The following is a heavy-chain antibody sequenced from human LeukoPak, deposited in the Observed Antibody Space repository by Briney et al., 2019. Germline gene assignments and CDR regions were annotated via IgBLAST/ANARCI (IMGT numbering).Heavy chain of an antibody. J-gene: IGHJ4*02. Sequence: ASVKVSCEASGYTFTGYYMHWVRQAPGQGLEWMGWINPNSGGTNYAQKFQGRVTMTRDTSISTAYMELSRLRSDDTAVYYCARGGPITMVRGVIITPDYWGQGTLVTVSS. CDR2: INPNSGGT. CDR3: ARGGPITMVRGVIITPDY. CDR1: GYTFTGYY. D-gene: IGHD3-10*01. V-gene: IGHV1-2*02.